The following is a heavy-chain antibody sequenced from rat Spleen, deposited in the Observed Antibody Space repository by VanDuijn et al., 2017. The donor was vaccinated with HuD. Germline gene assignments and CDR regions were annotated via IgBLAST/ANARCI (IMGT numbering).Heavy chain of an antibody. Sequence: EVQLVESGGGLVQPGRSLKLSCAASGFTFSDYNMAWVRQAPKKGLEWVATISTSGGSTYYRDSVKGRFTLSRENSKSTLYLQMDSLRSEDTATYYCTRGRGYNYDWFAYWGQGTLVTVSS. V-gene: IGHV5S23*01. CDR1: GFTFSDYN. J-gene: IGHJ3*01. D-gene: IGHD1-9*01. CDR3: TRGRGYNYDWFAY. CDR2: ISTSGGST.